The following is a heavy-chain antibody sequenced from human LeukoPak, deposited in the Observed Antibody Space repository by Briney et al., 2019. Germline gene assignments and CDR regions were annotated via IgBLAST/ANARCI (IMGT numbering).Heavy chain of an antibody. CDR3: ARGLSGVTGYTYGRGIDY. J-gene: IGHJ4*02. Sequence: GGSLRLSCAASGFTFSSYWMNWVRQAPGKGLEWVANIKKDGSEKYYVDSVKGRFAISRDNAKTSLYLQMNSLRAEDAAVYYCARGLSGVTGYTYGRGIDYWGQGTLVTVSS. D-gene: IGHD5-18*01. V-gene: IGHV3-7*01. CDR2: IKKDGSEK. CDR1: GFTFSSYW.